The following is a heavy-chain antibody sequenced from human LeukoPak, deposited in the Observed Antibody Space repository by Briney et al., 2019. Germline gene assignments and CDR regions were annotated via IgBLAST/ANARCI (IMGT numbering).Heavy chain of an antibody. J-gene: IGHJ3*02. CDR3: ARGLDYGDAFDI. CDR1: GGSISSGDYY. Sequence: SETLSLTCTVSGGSISSGDYYWSWIRQPPGKGLEWIGYIYYSGSTYYNPSLKSRVTISVDRSKNQFSLKLSSVTAADTAVYYCARGLDYGDAFDIWGQGTMVTVSS. D-gene: IGHD4-17*01. V-gene: IGHV4-30-4*08. CDR2: IYYSGST.